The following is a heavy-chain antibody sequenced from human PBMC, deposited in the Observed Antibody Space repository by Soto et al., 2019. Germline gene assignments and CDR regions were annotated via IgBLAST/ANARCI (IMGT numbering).Heavy chain of an antibody. CDR3: ARGPIGDAAMVTNYFDY. CDR2: LSYDGNNK. Sequence: QVPLVESGGGVVQPGRPLRLSCAASGFTFSNYAIHWVRQAPGKGLEWVAVLSYDGNNKHYADSVKGRFTIYRDNSKNTLFLQMNSLRAEDTAVYYCARGPIGDAAMVTNYFDYWGQGTLVTVSS. V-gene: IGHV3-30-3*01. D-gene: IGHD5-18*01. J-gene: IGHJ4*02. CDR1: GFTFSNYA.